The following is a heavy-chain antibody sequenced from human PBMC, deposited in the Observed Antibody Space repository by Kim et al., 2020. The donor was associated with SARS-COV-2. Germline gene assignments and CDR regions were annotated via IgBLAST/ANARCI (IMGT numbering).Heavy chain of an antibody. CDR1: GGSISSSSYY. J-gene: IGHJ4*02. CDR2: IYYSGST. CDR3: ARDGVVTAVGY. V-gene: IGHV4-39*07. D-gene: IGHD2-21*02. Sequence: SETLSLTCTVSGGSISSSSYYWGWIRQPPGKGLEWIGSIYYSGSTYYNPSLKSRVTTSVDTSKNQFSLKLSSVTAADTAVYYCARDGVVTAVGYWGQGTLVTVSS.